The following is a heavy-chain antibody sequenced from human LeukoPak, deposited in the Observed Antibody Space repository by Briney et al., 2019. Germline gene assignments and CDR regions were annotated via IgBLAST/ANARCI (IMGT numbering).Heavy chain of an antibody. CDR1: GYTFTNYA. Sequence: GASVKVSCKASGYTFTNYAISWVRQAPGQGLEWVGWINAGNGNTKYSQEFQGRVTITRDTSASTAYMELSSLRSEDMAVYYCARGVHYYDSSGYQEFDYWGQGTLVTVSS. D-gene: IGHD3-22*01. CDR2: INAGNGNT. J-gene: IGHJ4*02. CDR3: ARGVHYYDSSGYQEFDY. V-gene: IGHV1-3*03.